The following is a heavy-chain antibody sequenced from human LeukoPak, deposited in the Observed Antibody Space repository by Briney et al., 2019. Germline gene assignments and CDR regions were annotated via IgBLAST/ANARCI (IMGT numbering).Heavy chain of an antibody. J-gene: IGHJ4*02. CDR2: IYHSGST. CDR1: GYSISSGYY. V-gene: IGHV4-38-2*02. Sequence: PSETLSLTCTVSGYSISSGYYWGWIRQPPGKGLEWIGSIYHSGSTYYNPSLKSRVTISVDTSKNQFSLKLSSVTAADTAVYYCARHRVTMVRGGAVGYFDYWGQGTLVTVSS. D-gene: IGHD3-10*01. CDR3: ARHRVTMVRGGAVGYFDY.